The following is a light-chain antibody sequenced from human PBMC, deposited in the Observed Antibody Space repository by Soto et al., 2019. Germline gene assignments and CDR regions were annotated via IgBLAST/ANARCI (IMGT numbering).Light chain of an antibody. CDR2: AAS. J-gene: IGKJ5*01. CDR1: QSINTW. Sequence: DIQMTQSPSAPSASIGDRITITCRASQSINTWLAWYQQKPGKAPKLLIYAASTLESGVPSRFSGSGSGTEFTLTITSLQPDDFATYYCHHYNTYSTFGQGTRLEIK. CDR3: HHYNTYST. V-gene: IGKV1-5*03.